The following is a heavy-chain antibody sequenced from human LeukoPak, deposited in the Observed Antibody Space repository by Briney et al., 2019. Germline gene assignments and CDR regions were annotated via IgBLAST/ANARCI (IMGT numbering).Heavy chain of an antibody. Sequence: SQTLSLTCAISGDSVSSNSVAWNWIRQSPSRGLEWLGRTYYRSKWYNNYAVSVKSRITINPDTSKNQFSLKLSSVTAADTAVYYCARLSGRGVYYGSGSYYGNHPLDYWGQGTLVTVSS. CDR1: GDSVSSNSVA. V-gene: IGHV6-1*01. D-gene: IGHD3-10*01. CDR3: ARLSGRGVYYGSGSYYGNHPLDY. J-gene: IGHJ4*02. CDR2: TYYRSKWYN.